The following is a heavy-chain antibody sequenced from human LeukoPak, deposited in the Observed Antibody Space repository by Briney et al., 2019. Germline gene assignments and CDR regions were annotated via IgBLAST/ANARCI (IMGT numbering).Heavy chain of an antibody. CDR2: ISWNSGSI. D-gene: IGHD3-10*01. CDR3: AMVRGVITPPGTFDI. V-gene: IGHV3-9*01. J-gene: IGHJ3*02. CDR1: GFTFDDYA. Sequence: PGGSLRLSCAASGFTFDDYAMHWVRQAPGKGLEWVSGISWNSGSIGYADSVKGRFTISRDNAKNSLYLQMNSLRAEDTALYYCAMVRGVITPPGTFDIWGQGTMVTVSS.